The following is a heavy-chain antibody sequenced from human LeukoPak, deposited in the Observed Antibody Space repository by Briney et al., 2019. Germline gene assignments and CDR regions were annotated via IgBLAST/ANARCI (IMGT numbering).Heavy chain of an antibody. J-gene: IGHJ4*02. D-gene: IGHD1-26*01. CDR1: GFPFSNYW. Sequence: GGSLRLSCVASGFPFSNYWMHWVRQVPGKGPEWVSRINKDGTITNFADSVKGRFTISRDNAKNTVYLQMNSLRAEDTAVYYCARDRSEWELLLIDYWGQGTLVTVSS. V-gene: IGHV3-74*01. CDR3: ARDRSEWELLLIDY. CDR2: INKDGTIT.